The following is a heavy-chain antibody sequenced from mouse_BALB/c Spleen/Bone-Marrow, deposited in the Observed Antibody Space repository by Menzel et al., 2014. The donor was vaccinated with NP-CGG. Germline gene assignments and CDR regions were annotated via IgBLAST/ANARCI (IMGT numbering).Heavy chain of an antibody. CDR2: INPSTGYT. CDR3: ARPYYDGSSFAY. V-gene: IGHV1-4*01. CDR1: GYTFTSYR. Sequence: ESGAELAKPGASVKMSCKASGYTFTSYRMHWVKQRPGQGLEWIGYINPSTGYTEYNQKFNDKATLTADKSSSTAYMQLSSLTSEDSAVYYCARPYYDGSSFAYWGQGTLVTVSA. J-gene: IGHJ3*01. D-gene: IGHD1-1*01.